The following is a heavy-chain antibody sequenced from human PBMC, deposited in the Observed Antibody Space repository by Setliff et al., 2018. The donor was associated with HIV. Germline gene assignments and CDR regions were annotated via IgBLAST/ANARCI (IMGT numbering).Heavy chain of an antibody. J-gene: IGHJ6*02. V-gene: IGHV3-7*01. D-gene: IGHD3-9*01. CDR3: ARDRGYDILTGYYMDV. CDR2: IKQDGSEK. Sequence: LRLSCAASGFTFSSYWMSWVRQAPGKGLEWVANIKQDGSEKYYVDSVKGRFTISRDNAKNSLYLQMNSLRAEDTAVYYCARDRGYDILTGYYMDVWGQGTKVTVSS. CDR1: GFTFSSYW.